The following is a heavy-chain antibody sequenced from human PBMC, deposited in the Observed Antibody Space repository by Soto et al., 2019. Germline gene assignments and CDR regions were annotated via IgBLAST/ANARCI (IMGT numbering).Heavy chain of an antibody. J-gene: IGHJ4*02. CDR1: GVSLSTSGMG. Sequence: QVTLKESGPTLVKPTQTLTLTCTFSGVSLSTSGMGVGWIRQPPGKALEWLALVYWDDDKRYSPSLKSRLTITQETSNNQFVLTMNYMDPVDTATYYCAHMIEGAFFAHWGQGPLVTVSS. CDR2: VYWDDDK. D-gene: IGHD2-21*01. CDR3: AHMIEGAFFAH. V-gene: IGHV2-5*02.